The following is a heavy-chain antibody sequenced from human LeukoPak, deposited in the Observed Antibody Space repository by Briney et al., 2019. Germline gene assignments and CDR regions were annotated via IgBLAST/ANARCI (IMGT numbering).Heavy chain of an antibody. CDR1: GFTFSSYA. J-gene: IGHJ4*02. V-gene: IGHV3-30*01. CDR3: ARDTLAPYSFDY. Sequence: GGSLRLSCAASGFTFSSYAMHGVRQATGKGREWGAVISYDGSNKYYADSVKGRFTICRDNYKNTLYLKMNRLRAGDTGVYYCARDTLAPYSFDYWGQGTLVTVSS. D-gene: IGHD2-15*01. CDR2: ISYDGSNK.